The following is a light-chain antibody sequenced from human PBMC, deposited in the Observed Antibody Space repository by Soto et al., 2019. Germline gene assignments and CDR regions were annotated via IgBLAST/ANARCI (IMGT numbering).Light chain of an antibody. V-gene: IGKV1-5*01. CDR1: QSISKR. CDR2: DAS. CDR3: QQYTLYLET. J-gene: IGKJ1*01. Sequence: DIQMTQSPSTLSASVGDRVIITCRASQSISKRSAWYQQKPGKAPNLLIYDASSLQSGVPARFSGCGSGTEFTLSISDLQPDDFATYYCQQYTLYLETFGQGTKVDIK.